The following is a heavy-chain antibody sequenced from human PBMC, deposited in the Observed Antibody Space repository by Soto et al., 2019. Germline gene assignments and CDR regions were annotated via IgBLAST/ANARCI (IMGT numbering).Heavy chain of an antibody. CDR2: IYPGDSDS. CDR1: GYSFSTNW. V-gene: IGHV5-51*01. D-gene: IGHD1-26*01. J-gene: IGHJ4*02. Sequence: GESLKVSCKASGYSFSTNWIGWVSQMPGKGLEWMGDIYPGDSDSKYSPSFQGQVTFSADKSITTAYLHLQASDTAVYYCARRMGATHHYFDYWGQGTQVTVSS. CDR3: ARRMGATHHYFDY.